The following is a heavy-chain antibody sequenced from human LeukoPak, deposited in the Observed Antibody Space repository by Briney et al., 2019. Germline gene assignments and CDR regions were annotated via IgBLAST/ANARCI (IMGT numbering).Heavy chain of an antibody. V-gene: IGHV4-38-2*01. CDR3: ASDSSGSYLGGPFDY. Sequence: SETLSLTCAVSGYSISSGYYWGWIRQPPGKGLEWVGSIYHSGSTYYNPSLKSRVTISVDTSKNQFSLKLSSVTAADTAVYYCASDSSGSYLGGPFDYWGQGTLVTVSS. D-gene: IGHD6-19*01. CDR1: GYSISSGYY. CDR2: IYHSGST. J-gene: IGHJ4*02.